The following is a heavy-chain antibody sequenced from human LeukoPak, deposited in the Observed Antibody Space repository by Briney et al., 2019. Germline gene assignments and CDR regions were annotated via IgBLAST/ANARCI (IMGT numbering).Heavy chain of an antibody. CDR1: GASISSRTFY. CDR3: ARHPSLSYCSGGSCWFDP. D-gene: IGHD2-15*01. CDR2: IFYTENT. V-gene: IGHV4-39*01. Sequence: SETLSLTCTVSGASISSRTFYWGWIRQPPGRGLEWFGSIFYTENTYYNPSLKSRVTISVDTSKNQFSLKLSSVTAADTAVYYCARHPSLSYCSGGSCWFDPWGQGTLVTVSS. J-gene: IGHJ5*02.